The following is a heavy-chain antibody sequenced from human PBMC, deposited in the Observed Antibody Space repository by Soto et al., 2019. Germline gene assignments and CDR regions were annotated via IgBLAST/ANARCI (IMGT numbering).Heavy chain of an antibody. CDR2: MSYDGSKK. V-gene: IGHV3-30*18. CDR1: GFSFSSYD. Sequence: QVQLVESGGGVVQPGRSLRLSCVGSGFSFSSYDMNWVRQAPGTGLEWVALMSYDGSKKYYGDSVRGRVTISRDNSKNTLLLQMAPPRPEDQAIYYWAKDLKPGSRWALGGVEHCMDVWGRGTTVSVSS. J-gene: IGHJ6*03. CDR3: AKDLKPGSRWALGGVEHCMDV. D-gene: IGHD3-16*01.